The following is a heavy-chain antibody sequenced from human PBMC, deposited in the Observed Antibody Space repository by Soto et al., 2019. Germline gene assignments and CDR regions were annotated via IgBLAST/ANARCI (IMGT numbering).Heavy chain of an antibody. CDR2: ISWNSGSI. V-gene: IGHV3-9*01. CDR1: GFTFDDYA. CDR3: AKDIRYSGSYYSAFDI. D-gene: IGHD1-26*01. J-gene: IGHJ3*02. Sequence: GGSLRLSCAASGFTFDDYAMHWVRQAPGKGLVWVSGISWNSGSIGYADSVKGRFTISRDNAKNSLYLQMNSLRAEDTALYYCAKDIRYSGSYYSAFDIWGQGTMVTVSS.